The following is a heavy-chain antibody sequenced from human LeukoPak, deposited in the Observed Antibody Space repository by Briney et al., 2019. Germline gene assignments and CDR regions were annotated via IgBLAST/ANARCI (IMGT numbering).Heavy chain of an antibody. V-gene: IGHV2-70*11. CDR2: IDWDDDK. J-gene: IGHJ3*02. CDR3: ARIMVRGVTHAFDI. D-gene: IGHD3-10*01. CDR1: GFSLSTSAMC. Sequence: SGPTLVNPTQILTLTCSFSGFSLSTSAMCVSWIRQPPGKALEWLARIDWDDDKYYSTSLKTRLTISKDTSKNQAVLTMTNMDPVDTATYYCARIMVRGVTHAFDIWGQRTMVTVSS.